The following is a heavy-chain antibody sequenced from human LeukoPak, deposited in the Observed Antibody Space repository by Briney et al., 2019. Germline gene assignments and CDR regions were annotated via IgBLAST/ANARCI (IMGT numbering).Heavy chain of an antibody. Sequence: GGSLRLSCAASGFTFSSYAMSWVRQAPGKGLEWVSAISGGGSTYYADSVKGRFTISRDNSKNTLYLQMNSLRAEDTAVYYCAKVRTAVAGLDAFDIWGQGTLVTVSS. J-gene: IGHJ3*02. CDR3: AKVRTAVAGLDAFDI. D-gene: IGHD6-19*01. CDR2: ISGGGST. CDR1: GFTFSSYA. V-gene: IGHV3-23*01.